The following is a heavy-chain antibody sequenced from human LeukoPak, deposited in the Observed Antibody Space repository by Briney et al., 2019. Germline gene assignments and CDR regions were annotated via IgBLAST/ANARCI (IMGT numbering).Heavy chain of an antibody. CDR3: ARGPPDCSSTSCYAFDAFDI. Sequence: GGSLRLSCAASGFIFSSYSMNWVCQAPGKGLEWVSYIGSSSSTIYYADSVKGRFTISRDNAKNSMYLQMNSLRADDTAVYYCARGPPDCSSTSCYAFDAFDIWGQGTMVTVSS. CDR2: IGSSSSTI. J-gene: IGHJ3*02. V-gene: IGHV3-48*01. CDR1: GFIFSSYS. D-gene: IGHD2-2*01.